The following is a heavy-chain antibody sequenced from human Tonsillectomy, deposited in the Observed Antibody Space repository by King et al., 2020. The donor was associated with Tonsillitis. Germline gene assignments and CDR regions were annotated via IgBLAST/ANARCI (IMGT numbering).Heavy chain of an antibody. V-gene: IGHV3-30*04. J-gene: IGHJ4*02. CDR3: ARGSITMVRGVEFDY. CDR2: ISDDGSNK. Sequence: VQLVEAGGGVVQPGRSLRLSCAASGFTFSSYAMHWVRQAPGKGLEWVAVISDDGSNKYYADSVKGRFTISRDNSKNTLYLQMNSLRAEDTAVYYCARGSITMVRGVEFDYWGQGTLVTVSS. CDR1: GFTFSSYA. D-gene: IGHD3-10*01.